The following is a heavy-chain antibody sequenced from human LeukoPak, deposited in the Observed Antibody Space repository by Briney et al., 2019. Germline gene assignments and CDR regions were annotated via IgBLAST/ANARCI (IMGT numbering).Heavy chain of an antibody. D-gene: IGHD7-27*01. J-gene: IGHJ6*03. CDR1: RFTFSDYY. Sequence: GGSLRLSCAGSRFTFSDYYMTWIRQAPGKGLEWVSYISGDGSTISYADSVRGRFTISRDNAKTSLHLQMNSLRAEDTAVYYCARVSGDYYYYYYMDVWGKGTTVTVSS. CDR3: ARVSGDYYYYYYMDV. V-gene: IGHV3-11*04. CDR2: ISGDGSTI.